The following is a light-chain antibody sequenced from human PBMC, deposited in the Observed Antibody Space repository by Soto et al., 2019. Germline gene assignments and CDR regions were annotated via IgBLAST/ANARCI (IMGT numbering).Light chain of an antibody. V-gene: IGKV3-20*01. Sequence: EIVLTQSPGTLSLSPGERATLSCRASQSVSNNYLAWYRQKPGQAPRLLIYGASNRATGIPDRFSGSGSGTDFTLTISSLQSEDFAVYYCQQYNNWPRTFGQGTKVDIK. CDR1: QSVSNNY. CDR3: QQYNNWPRT. CDR2: GAS. J-gene: IGKJ1*01.